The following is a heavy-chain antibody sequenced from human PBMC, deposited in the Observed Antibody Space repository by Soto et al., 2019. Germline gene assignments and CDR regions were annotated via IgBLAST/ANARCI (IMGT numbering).Heavy chain of an antibody. CDR2: MSYDGGSK. V-gene: IGHV3-30-3*01. D-gene: IGHD6-19*01. CDR1: GFTFSSYT. CDR3: ARPYTIGWSYALDI. Sequence: QVQMVESGGGVVQPGRSLSLSCVVSGFTFSSYTMHWVRQAPGKGLEWVAVMSYDGGSKSYADSVKGRFTISRDDSHNTLYLQVDSLRTEDTALYYCARPYTIGWSYALDIWGQGTMVTVSS. J-gene: IGHJ3*02.